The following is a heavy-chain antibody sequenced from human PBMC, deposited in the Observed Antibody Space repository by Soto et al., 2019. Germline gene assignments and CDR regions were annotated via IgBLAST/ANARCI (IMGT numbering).Heavy chain of an antibody. CDR1: GFTFSSYA. CDR3: EKDAVAGDGVWLAHA. V-gene: IGHV3-23*01. CDR2: LYGSGRGI. D-gene: IGHD4-17*01. J-gene: IGHJ5*02. Sequence: EVQLLESGGGLVQPGGSLRLSCAASGFTFSSYAMIWIRQVPGKGLEWVSGLYGSGRGIHYADSVKGRFTISRDNSAYAVYLQRNNLRVEDTAVYYCEKDAVAGDGVWLAHAWGRGTAVTVSS.